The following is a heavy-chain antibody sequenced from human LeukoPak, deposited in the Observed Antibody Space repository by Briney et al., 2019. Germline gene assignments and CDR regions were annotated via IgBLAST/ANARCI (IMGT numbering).Heavy chain of an antibody. V-gene: IGHV1-3*01. D-gene: IGHD3-10*01. Sequence: ASVGVSCKASGYTFTSYAVLGGGQAAGQRGGGRGWRNACGGKAKYSQKFQERVTITRDTSASTAYMELTSLRSEATAVYYCARARLTLTMVRGVIITSSRSWFDPWGQGTLVTVFS. CDR1: GYTFTSYA. CDR2: RNACGGKA. CDR3: ARARLTLTMVRGVIITSSRSWFDP. J-gene: IGHJ5*02.